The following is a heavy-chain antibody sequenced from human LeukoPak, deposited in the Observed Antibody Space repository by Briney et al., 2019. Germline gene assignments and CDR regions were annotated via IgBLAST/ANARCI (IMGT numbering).Heavy chain of an antibody. J-gene: IGHJ4*02. CDR1: GFTFSSYY. CDR2: IKEDGSER. V-gene: IGHV3-7*01. CDR3: ARDLYGDYFLDY. Sequence: GESLRLSCVASGFTFSSYYMSWVRPPPGKGLEWVANIKEDGSERYYVDSRKGRFTISRDNAKSPLYLQMNSLRAEDTAVYYCARDLYGDYFLDYWGQGTLVTVSS. D-gene: IGHD4-17*01.